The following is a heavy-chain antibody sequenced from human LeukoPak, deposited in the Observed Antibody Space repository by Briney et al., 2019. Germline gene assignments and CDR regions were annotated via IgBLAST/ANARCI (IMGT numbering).Heavy chain of an antibody. V-gene: IGHV3-30*02. CDR2: MRNDGTDK. CDR3: AKDRYYYDSSGYYD. D-gene: IGHD3-22*01. Sequence: GGSLRLSCAASGFTFSTYGMHWVRQAPGKGLEWVAFMRNDGTDKYYADSVKGRFTISRDNSKNTLYLQMNSLRAEDTAVYYCAKDRYYYDSSGYYDWGQGTLVTVSS. CDR1: GFTFSTYG. J-gene: IGHJ4*02.